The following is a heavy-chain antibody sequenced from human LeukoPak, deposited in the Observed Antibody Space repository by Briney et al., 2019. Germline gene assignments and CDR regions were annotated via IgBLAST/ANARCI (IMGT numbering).Heavy chain of an antibody. D-gene: IGHD4/OR15-4a*01. J-gene: IGHJ4*02. V-gene: IGHV3-48*03. CDR2: ISSSGSTI. Sequence: GGTLRLSCAASGFTFSSYEMNWVRQAPAYVPHWVSYISSSGSTIYYAASVQGRFTLPRDNAKHSLYLQMPSLRAEDTAVYYCARSNFLYYFDYWGQGTLVTVSS. CDR3: ARSNFLYYFDY. CDR1: GFTFSSYE.